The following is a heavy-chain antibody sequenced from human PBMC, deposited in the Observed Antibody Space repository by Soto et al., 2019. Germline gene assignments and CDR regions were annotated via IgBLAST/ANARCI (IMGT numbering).Heavy chain of an antibody. CDR3: GWSGYYFFFDY. CDR1: GGSISSSSYY. D-gene: IGHD3-3*01. CDR2: IYYSGST. V-gene: IGHV4-39*01. J-gene: IGHJ4*02. Sequence: SETLSLTCTVSGGSISSSSYYWGWIRQPPGKGLEWIGSIYYSGSTYYNPSLKSRVTISVDTSKNQFSLKLSSVTAADTAVYYCGWSGYYFFFDYWGQGTLVTVSS.